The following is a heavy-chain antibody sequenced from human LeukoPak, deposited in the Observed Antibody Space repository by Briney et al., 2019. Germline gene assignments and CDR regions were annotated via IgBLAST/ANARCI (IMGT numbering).Heavy chain of an antibody. V-gene: IGHV4-59*08. Sequence: PSETLSLTCPVSGGSISSYYWSWIRQPPGKGLEWIGYIYYSGSTNYNPSLKSRVTISVDTSKNQFSLKLSSVTAADTAVYYCASPILYSSDAFDIWGQGTMVTVSS. CDR3: ASPILYSSDAFDI. CDR2: IYYSGST. J-gene: IGHJ3*02. CDR1: GGSISSYY. D-gene: IGHD6-13*01.